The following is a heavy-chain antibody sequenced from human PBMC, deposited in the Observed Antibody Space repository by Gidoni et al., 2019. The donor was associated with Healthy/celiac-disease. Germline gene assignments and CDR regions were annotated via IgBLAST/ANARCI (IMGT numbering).Heavy chain of an antibody. V-gene: IGHV2-5*02. Sequence: QITLKESGPTLVTPTQTLTLTCHFSGCSLSTRGAGVGWIRQTPGKALEWFALIYWDDDKRYNPSLKSRLTIPMYTSKNQVVLTMPNMDPVAPATYYCAPSLLPGGGDFDYWCQGTLVTVSS. D-gene: IGHD3-16*01. CDR3: APSLLPGGGDFDY. CDR2: IYWDDDK. CDR1: GCSLSTRGAG. J-gene: IGHJ4*02.